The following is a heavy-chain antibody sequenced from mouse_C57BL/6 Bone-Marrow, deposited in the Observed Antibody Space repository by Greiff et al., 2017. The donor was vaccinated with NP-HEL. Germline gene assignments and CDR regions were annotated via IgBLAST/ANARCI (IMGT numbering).Heavy chain of an antibody. D-gene: IGHD1-1*01. CDR1: GFNIKDDY. CDR3: TALRYGSPYYFDY. Sequence: EVQRVESGAELVRPGASVKLSCTASGFNIKDDYMHWVKQRPEQGLEWIGWIDPENGDTEYASKFQGKATITADTSSNTAYLQLSSLTSEDTAVYYCTALRYGSPYYFDYWGQGTTLTVSS. V-gene: IGHV14-4*01. CDR2: IDPENGDT. J-gene: IGHJ2*01.